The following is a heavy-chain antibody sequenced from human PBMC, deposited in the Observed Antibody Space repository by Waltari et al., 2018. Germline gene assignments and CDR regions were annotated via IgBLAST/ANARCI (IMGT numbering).Heavy chain of an antibody. CDR3: ARDRSLTTEPHALAI. CDR1: GGSISSSSYY. J-gene: IGHJ3*02. D-gene: IGHD4-17*01. CDR2: IYYSGST. Sequence: QLQLQESGPGLVKPSETLSLTCTVSGGSISSSSYYWGWIRQPPGKGLEWIGSIYYSGSTYYTPSLKSRVTISVDTSKNQFSLNLSSVTAADTAVYYCARDRSLTTEPHALAIWGQRTMVTVSS. V-gene: IGHV4-39*07.